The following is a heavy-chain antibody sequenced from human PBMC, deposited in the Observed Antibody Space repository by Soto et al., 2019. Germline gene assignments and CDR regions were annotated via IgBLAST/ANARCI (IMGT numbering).Heavy chain of an antibody. CDR3: AHRQYGGSVYY. Sequence: QITLKESCPTLVKPTQTLTLTCTFSGFSLSTSAVGVGSICQPPGKALEWLALIYRDDDKRYSPSLKSMLTITKDTAKNHVVVTMTNMNPVQTATYYYAHRQYGGSVYYCGKGTLVIVSS. D-gene: IGHD1-26*01. V-gene: IGHV2-5*02. CDR1: GFSLSTSAVG. CDR2: IYRDDDK. J-gene: IGHJ4*02.